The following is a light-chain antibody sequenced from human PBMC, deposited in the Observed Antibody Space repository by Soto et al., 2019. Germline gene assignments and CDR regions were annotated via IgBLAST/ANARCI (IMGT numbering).Light chain of an antibody. Sequence: DIVMTQSPLSLPVTPGEPACISCRAGQILLHSNGYNYLDWYLQKPGQSPQLLIYLGSNRASGVPDRFSGSGSGTDFTLKISRVEAEDVGVYYCMQPLQSWTFGQGTKVDI. CDR2: LGS. J-gene: IGKJ1*01. CDR3: MQPLQSWT. CDR1: QILLHSNGYNY. V-gene: IGKV2-28*01.